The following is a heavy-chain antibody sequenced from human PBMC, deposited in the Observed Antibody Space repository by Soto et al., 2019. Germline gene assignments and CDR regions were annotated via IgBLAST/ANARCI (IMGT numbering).Heavy chain of an antibody. Sequence: EVQLVESGGGLVQPGGSLRLSCAASGFSVSSNYMNWVRQAPGKGLEWVSIIHNGGETYYADSVKDRFIVSRDNSKNTVFLQMNSLRVEDTAVYYCARDSLSQYWGQGTLVTVSS. V-gene: IGHV3-66*01. J-gene: IGHJ1*01. CDR3: ARDSLSQY. CDR2: IHNGGET. CDR1: GFSVSSNY. D-gene: IGHD3-16*02.